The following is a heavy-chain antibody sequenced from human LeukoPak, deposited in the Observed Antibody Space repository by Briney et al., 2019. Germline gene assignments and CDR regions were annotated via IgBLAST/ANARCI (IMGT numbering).Heavy chain of an antibody. CDR3: ARCGTPAGIYYFDY. J-gene: IGHJ4*02. CDR1: GGTVSSYA. CDR2: IIPIFGTA. V-gene: IGHV1-69*05. Sequence: ASVKVSCKASGGTVSSYAISWVRQAPGQGLEWMGGIIPIFGTANYAQKFQGRVTITTDESTSTAYMELSSLRSEDTAVSYCARCGTPAGIYYFDYWGQGTLVTVSS. D-gene: IGHD6-13*01.